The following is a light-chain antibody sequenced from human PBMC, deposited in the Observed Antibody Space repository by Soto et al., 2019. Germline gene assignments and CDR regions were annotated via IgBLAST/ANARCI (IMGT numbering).Light chain of an antibody. CDR3: AAWDDPLNAGL. J-gene: IGLJ2*01. V-gene: IGLV1-44*01. Sequence: QSVLTQPPSASGTPGQRVTISCSGSSSNIGSNNVNWYQQLPGTAPKLLIYAINQRPSGVPDRFSGSKSGTSASLAISGLQAEDEADYYCAAWDDPLNAGLFGGGTKLTVL. CDR2: AIN. CDR1: SSNIGSNN.